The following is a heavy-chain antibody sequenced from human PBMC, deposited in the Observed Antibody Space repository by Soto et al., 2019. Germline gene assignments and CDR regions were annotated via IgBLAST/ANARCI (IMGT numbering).Heavy chain of an antibody. CDR3: ARLRSQDGFDI. CDR2: IYPGDSDT. J-gene: IGHJ3*02. Sequence: LKVYCKGSEYSITSYWMGRVRQMPGKGLEWMGIIYPGDSDTRYSPSFQGQVTISADKSISTAYLQWSSLKASDTAMYYCARLRSQDGFDIWGQGTMVTVSS. CDR1: EYSITSYW. V-gene: IGHV5-51*01.